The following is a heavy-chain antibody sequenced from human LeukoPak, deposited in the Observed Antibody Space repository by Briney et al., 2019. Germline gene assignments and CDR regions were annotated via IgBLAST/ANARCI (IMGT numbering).Heavy chain of an antibody. CDR1: GGSISSYY. J-gene: IGHJ6*03. CDR3: ARRPPEDDCMDV. CDR2: IYYSGST. D-gene: IGHD2-15*01. Sequence: TSETLSLTCTVSGGSISSYYWSWIRQPPGKGLEWVGYIYYSGSTYYNPSLRSRVTISVDTSKNQFSLKLSSVTAADTAVYYCARRPPEDDCMDVWGKGTTVTVSS. V-gene: IGHV4-59*01.